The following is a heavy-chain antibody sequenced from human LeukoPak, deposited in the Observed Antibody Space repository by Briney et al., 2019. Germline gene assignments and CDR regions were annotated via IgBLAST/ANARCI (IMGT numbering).Heavy chain of an antibody. CDR2: IYPGDSDT. Sequence: GESLKISCKGSGYSFTSYWIGWVRQMPGKGLEWMGIIYPGDSDTRYSPSFQGQVTISADKSISTAYLQWSSLKASDSAIYYRARPKDTSMVPFDYWGQGTLVTVSS. D-gene: IGHD5-18*01. CDR1: GYSFTSYW. CDR3: ARPKDTSMVPFDY. J-gene: IGHJ4*02. V-gene: IGHV5-51*01.